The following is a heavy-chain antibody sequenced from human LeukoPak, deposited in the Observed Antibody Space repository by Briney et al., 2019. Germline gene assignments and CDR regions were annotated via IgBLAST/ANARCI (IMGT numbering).Heavy chain of an antibody. CDR3: AKGSCSSTSCHKDY. CDR1: GFTFSSYA. CDR2: ISGSGGST. J-gene: IGHJ4*02. V-gene: IGHV3-23*01. D-gene: IGHD2-2*02. Sequence: GGSLRLSCAASGFTFSSYAMSWVRQAPGKGLEWVSAISGSGGSTYYADSVKGRFTISRDNSKNTLYLQMNSLRAEDTAVYYCAKGSCSSTSCHKDYWGQGTLVTVSS.